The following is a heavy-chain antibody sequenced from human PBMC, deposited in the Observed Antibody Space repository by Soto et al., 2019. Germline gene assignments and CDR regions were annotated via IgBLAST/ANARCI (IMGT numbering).Heavy chain of an antibody. V-gene: IGHV1-18*01. Sequence: QVQLVQSGDEVKKPGASVKVSCKASGYIFVNYGIAWVRQAPGQGLEWMGWISPYTGNTHSATKIQGRLTMTTDTSTSTAYMDLGSLKSDDTAVYYCVMVDNYVTPTPQDVWRQGTTVTVS. CDR3: VMVDNYVTPTPQDV. D-gene: IGHD3-16*01. CDR1: GYIFVNYG. J-gene: IGHJ6*02. CDR2: ISPYTGNT.